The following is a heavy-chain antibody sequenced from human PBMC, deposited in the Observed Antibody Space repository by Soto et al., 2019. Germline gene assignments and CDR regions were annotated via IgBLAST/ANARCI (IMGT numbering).Heavy chain of an antibody. CDR1: GYTFTSYD. CDR3: ARGLYYAQDFDY. Sequence: GASVKVSCKASGYTFTSYDINWVRQATGQGLEWMGWMNPNSGNTGYAQKFQGRVTMTRNTSISTAYMELSSLRSEDTAVYYCARGLYYAQDFDYWGQGTLVTVSS. D-gene: IGHD3-16*01. V-gene: IGHV1-8*01. J-gene: IGHJ4*02. CDR2: MNPNSGNT.